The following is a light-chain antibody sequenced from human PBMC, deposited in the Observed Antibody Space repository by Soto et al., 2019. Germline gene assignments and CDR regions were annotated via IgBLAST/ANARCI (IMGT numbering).Light chain of an antibody. Sequence: QSELTQPTYVSRSPGQSIIISCTGTSSDVGNYNYVSWYQHHPGKAPKLMICDVSDRPSGVSNRFSGSKSGNTASLTISGLQAEDEADYYCSSYTSGSTPWVFGTGTKVTVL. CDR1: SSDVGNYNY. J-gene: IGLJ1*01. CDR3: SSYTSGSTPWV. CDR2: DVS. V-gene: IGLV2-14*03.